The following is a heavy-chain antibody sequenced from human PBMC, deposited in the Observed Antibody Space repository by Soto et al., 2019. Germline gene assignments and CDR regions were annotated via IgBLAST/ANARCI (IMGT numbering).Heavy chain of an antibody. CDR1: GGTFSRYA. J-gene: IGHJ6*02. Sequence: ASVKVSCKASGGTFSRYAFSWVRQAPGQGXEWMGGIVPIYGTRGFAQKFQGRLTITADEPTRTAYMELSSLRSEDTAVYYCARDLDYYGSGSHYYYGMGVWGQGTTVTVFS. V-gene: IGHV1-69*13. CDR2: IVPIYGTR. CDR3: ARDLDYYGSGSHYYYGMGV. D-gene: IGHD3-10*01.